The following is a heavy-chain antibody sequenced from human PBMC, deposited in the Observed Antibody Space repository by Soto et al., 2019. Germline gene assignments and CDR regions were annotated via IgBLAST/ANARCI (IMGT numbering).Heavy chain of an antibody. CDR2: INWNGGST. Sequence: PGGSLRLSCAASGFTFDDYGMSWVRQAPGKGLEWVSGINWNGGSTEYADFVKGRFTIFRDNANSTVFLHMNSLRAEDTAVYFCARDQNSYGYALFDNWGQGALVTVSS. J-gene: IGHJ5*02. CDR1: GFTFDDYG. V-gene: IGHV3-20*04. CDR3: ARDQNSYGYALFDN. D-gene: IGHD5-18*01.